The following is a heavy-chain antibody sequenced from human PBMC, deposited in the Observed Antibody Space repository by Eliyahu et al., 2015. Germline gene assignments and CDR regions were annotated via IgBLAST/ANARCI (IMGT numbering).Heavy chain of an antibody. CDR2: IYWDDDK. J-gene: IGHJ5*02. D-gene: IGHD1-26*01. CDR3: AHFYTGNIVGATNWFDP. V-gene: IGHV2-5*02. CDR1: GFSLSTSGVG. Sequence: RTHTHTLTYTFSGFSLSTSGVGVGWIRQPPGKALEWLALIYWDDDKRYSPSLKSRLTITKDTSKNQVVLTMTNMDPVDTATYYCAHFYTGNIVGATNWFDPWGQGTLVTVSS.